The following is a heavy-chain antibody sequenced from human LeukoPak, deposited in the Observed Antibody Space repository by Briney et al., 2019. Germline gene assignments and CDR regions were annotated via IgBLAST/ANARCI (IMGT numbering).Heavy chain of an antibody. V-gene: IGHV1-46*01. D-gene: IGHD3-16*02. CDR3: ARDSTRPFGGVIEPEYYFDY. Sequence: GASVKVSCKASGYTFTSYYMHWVRQAPGQGLEWMGIINPSGGSTSYAQKFQGRVTMTRDMSTSTVYMELSSLRSEDTAVYYCARDSTRPFGGVIEPEYYFDYWGQGTLVTVSS. CDR2: INPSGGST. CDR1: GYTFTSYY. J-gene: IGHJ4*02.